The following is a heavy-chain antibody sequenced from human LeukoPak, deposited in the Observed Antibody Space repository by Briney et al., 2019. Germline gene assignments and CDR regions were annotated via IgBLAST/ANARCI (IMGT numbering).Heavy chain of an antibody. V-gene: IGHV1-18*01. J-gene: IGHJ4*02. Sequence: ASVKVSCKASGGTFSSYAISWVRQAPGQGLEWMGWISAYNGNTNYAQKLQGRVTMTTDTSTSTAYMELRSLRSDDTAVYYCARDGGYYYDSSGYDIGESDYWGQGTLVTVSS. D-gene: IGHD3-22*01. CDR1: GGTFSSYA. CDR2: ISAYNGNT. CDR3: ARDGGYYYDSSGYDIGESDY.